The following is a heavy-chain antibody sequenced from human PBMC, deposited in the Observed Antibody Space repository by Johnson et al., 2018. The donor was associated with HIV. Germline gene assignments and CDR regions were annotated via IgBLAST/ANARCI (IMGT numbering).Heavy chain of an antibody. J-gene: IGHJ3*02. Sequence: MQLVESGGGLVQPGGSLRLSCAASGFTFSSYWMSWVRQAPGKGLEWVGRTRNKANSYTTEYAASVKGRFTISRDNSKNTLYLQMNSLRAEETAVYYCAKDWYDGSGRPDFVHGIRDDDAFDIWGQGTMVTVSS. CDR2: TRNKANSYTT. CDR1: GFTFSSYW. CDR3: AKDWYDGSGRPDFVHGIRDDDAFDI. V-gene: IGHV3-72*01. D-gene: IGHD3-10*01.